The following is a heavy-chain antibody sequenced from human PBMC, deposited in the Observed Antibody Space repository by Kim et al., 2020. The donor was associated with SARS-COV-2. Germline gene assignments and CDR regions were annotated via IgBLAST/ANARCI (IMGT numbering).Heavy chain of an antibody. CDR3: ARDFRGIGY. J-gene: IGHJ4*02. V-gene: IGHV4-34*01. Sequence: SETLSLTCAVYGGSFSGYYWSWIRQPPGKGLEWIGEINHSGSTNYNPSLKSRVTMSVDTSKNQFSLKLSSVTAADTAVYYCARDFRGIGYWGQGTLVTVSS. CDR1: GGSFSGYY. CDR2: INHSGST. D-gene: IGHD3-16*01.